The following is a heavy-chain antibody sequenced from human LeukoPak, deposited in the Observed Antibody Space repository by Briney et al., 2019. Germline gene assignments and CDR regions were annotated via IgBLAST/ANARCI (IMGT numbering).Heavy chain of an antibody. Sequence: ASVKVSCKASGYTFTSYGISCVRQAPGQGLEWMGWISAYNGNTNYAQKLQGRVTMTTDTSTSTAYMELRSLRSDDTAVYYCARDRWHYGSGSSPLDYWGQGALVTVSS. D-gene: IGHD3-10*01. CDR1: GYTFTSYG. CDR3: ARDRWHYGSGSSPLDY. CDR2: ISAYNGNT. J-gene: IGHJ4*02. V-gene: IGHV1-18*04.